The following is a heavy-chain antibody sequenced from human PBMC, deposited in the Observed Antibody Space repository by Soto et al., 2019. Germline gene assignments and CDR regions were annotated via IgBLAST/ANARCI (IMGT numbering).Heavy chain of an antibody. CDR1: GGSISSYY. D-gene: IGHD4-4*01. J-gene: IGHJ6*03. Sequence: SETLSLTCTVSGGSISSYYWSWIRQPPGKGLEWIGSIYYSGSTNHNPSLRSRVYISVDTSKNQFSLDLSSVTAADTAVYYCARQYSNYNYYSYYYIDVWGKGTTVTVSS. CDR3: ARQYSNYNYYSYYYIDV. CDR2: IYYSGST. V-gene: IGHV4-59*08.